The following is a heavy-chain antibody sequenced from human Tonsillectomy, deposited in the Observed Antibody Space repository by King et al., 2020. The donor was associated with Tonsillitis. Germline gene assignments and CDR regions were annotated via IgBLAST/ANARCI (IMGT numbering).Heavy chain of an antibody. CDR2: TSTSGATT. CDR1: GITFSSYA. V-gene: IGHV3-23*04. Sequence: VQLVESGGGLVQPGGSLRLSCAASGITFSSYAMTWVRQAPGKGLEWVSATSTSGATTYYADSVRGRFTISRDNSKNTLYLQMNSLRAEDTAVYYCAKHDHGDYYYYMDVWGKGTTVTVSS. D-gene: IGHD4-17*01. CDR3: AKHDHGDYYYYMDV. J-gene: IGHJ6*03.